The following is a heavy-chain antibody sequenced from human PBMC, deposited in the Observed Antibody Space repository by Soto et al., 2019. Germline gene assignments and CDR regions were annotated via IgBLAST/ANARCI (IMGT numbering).Heavy chain of an antibody. Sequence: GGSLRLSCAASGFTFSSYGMHWVRQAPGKGLEWVSAISGSGGSTYYADSVKGRFTISRDNSKNTLYLQMNSLRAEDTAVYYCAKAVLPTMVRGVIPFDYWGQGTLVTVSS. CDR3: AKAVLPTMVRGVIPFDY. J-gene: IGHJ4*02. CDR2: ISGSGGST. CDR1: GFTFSSYG. D-gene: IGHD3-10*01. V-gene: IGHV3-23*01.